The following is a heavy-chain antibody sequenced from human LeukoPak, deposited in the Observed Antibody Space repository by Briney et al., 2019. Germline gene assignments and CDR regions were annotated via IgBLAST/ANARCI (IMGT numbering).Heavy chain of an antibody. CDR2: IRYDGSNK. D-gene: IGHD4-17*01. J-gene: IGHJ4*02. CDR3: VRDRTTVTVFDY. Sequence: PGGSLRLSCAASGFTFSSYGMHWVRQAPGKGLEWVAFIRYDGSNKYYADSVKGRFTISRDNSKNTLYLQMNSLRAEDTAVYYCVRDRTTVTVFDYWGQGALVTVSS. CDR1: GFTFSSYG. V-gene: IGHV3-30*02.